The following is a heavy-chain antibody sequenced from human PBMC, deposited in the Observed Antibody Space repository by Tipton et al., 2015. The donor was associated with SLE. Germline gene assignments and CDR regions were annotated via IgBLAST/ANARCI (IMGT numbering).Heavy chain of an antibody. V-gene: IGHV3-33*08. CDR1: GFTFSSYW. D-gene: IGHD2-15*01. Sequence: SLRLSCAASGFTFSSYWMTWVRQAPGKGLEWVALIWDDGANKYYADSVNGRVTVSRDNSKNTLYLELNSLRAEDTGVYYCARHKAVIAASNLDYWGQGTLVTVSS. J-gene: IGHJ4*02. CDR3: ARHKAVIAASNLDY. CDR2: IWDDGANK.